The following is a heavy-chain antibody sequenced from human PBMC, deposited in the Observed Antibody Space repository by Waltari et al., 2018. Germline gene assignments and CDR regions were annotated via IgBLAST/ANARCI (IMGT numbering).Heavy chain of an antibody. CDR1: GGSFSGYY. CDR2: INHSGST. J-gene: IGHJ5*02. Sequence: QVQLQQWGAGLLKPSETLSLTCAVYGGSFSGYYWSWIRQPPGKGLEWIGEINHSGSTNYNPSLKRRVTRSVDTSKNQFSLKLSSVTAADTAVYYCARGPTGPYGTLRRRGWFDPCGQGTLVTVSS. D-gene: IGHD3-10*01. CDR3: ARGPTGPYGTLRRRGWFDP. V-gene: IGHV4-34*01.